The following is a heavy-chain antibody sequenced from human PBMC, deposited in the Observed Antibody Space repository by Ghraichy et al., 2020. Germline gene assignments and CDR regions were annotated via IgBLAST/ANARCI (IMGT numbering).Heavy chain of an antibody. J-gene: IGHJ6*02. D-gene: IGHD3-10*01. CDR1: GFALSTYS. Sequence: GGSLRLSCVASGFALSTYSMDWVRQAPGKWLEWVSSISSVGALIYYADSMRGRFTISRDNAKNSLYLQMNTLRAEDTAVYYCARELPSPHYGMDVWGQGTTVTVSS. CDR2: ISSVGALI. CDR3: ARELPSPHYGMDV. V-gene: IGHV3-21*01.